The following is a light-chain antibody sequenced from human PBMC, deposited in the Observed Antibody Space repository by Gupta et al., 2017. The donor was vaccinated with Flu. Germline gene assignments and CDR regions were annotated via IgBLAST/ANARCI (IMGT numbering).Light chain of an antibody. Sequence: TSSEVGDYEYVSWYQQHPGKAPKLMIYDFTNRPSGVSDRFSGSKSETTASLTISGLQPEDEADYFCSSYTGTTTIFGGGTKLTVL. CDR1: SSEVGDYEY. J-gene: IGLJ2*01. CDR3: SSYTGTTTI. V-gene: IGLV2-14*03. CDR2: DFT.